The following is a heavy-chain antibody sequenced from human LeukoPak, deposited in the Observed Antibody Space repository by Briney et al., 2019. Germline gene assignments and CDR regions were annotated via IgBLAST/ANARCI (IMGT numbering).Heavy chain of an antibody. CDR3: ASVTWSDKFSDFDY. Sequence: ASVKVSCKASGYSFNDYYMHWVRQAPGQGLEWMGWIYPNNGGTKYAQKFQDRVTMTRDTSITTAYMELSRLRSDDTAVYYCASVTWSDKFSDFDYWGEGTLVTVSS. CDR1: GYSFNDYY. CDR2: IYPNNGGT. J-gene: IGHJ4*02. V-gene: IGHV1-2*02. D-gene: IGHD3-3*01.